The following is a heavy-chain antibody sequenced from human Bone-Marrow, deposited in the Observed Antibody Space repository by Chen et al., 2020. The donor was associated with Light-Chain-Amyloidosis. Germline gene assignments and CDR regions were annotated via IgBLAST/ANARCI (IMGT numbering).Heavy chain of an antibody. CDR3: ARRRDGYNVDY. J-gene: IGHJ4*02. CDR1: GYTFPNYW. Sequence: EVQLEQSGPEVKKPGESLKISCKGSGYTFPNYWIGWVRQMPGNGREWMGVSYPDDSDARYSPSVEGQVTIAADKSITTAYLQWRSLKASDTAMYYCARRRDGYNVDYWGQGTLVTVSS. CDR2: SYPDDSDA. D-gene: IGHD5-12*01. V-gene: IGHV5-51*01.